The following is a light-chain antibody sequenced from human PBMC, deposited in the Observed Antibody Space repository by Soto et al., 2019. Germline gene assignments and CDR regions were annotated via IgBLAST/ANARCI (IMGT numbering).Light chain of an antibody. J-gene: IGKJ2*01. CDR3: QHYDDSSGHT. V-gene: IGKV3D-20*02. CDR1: QTIRSNF. Sequence: EVVLTQSPATLSLSPGERATLSCRASQTIRSNFLTWYQQKAGQAPRLLIYTASTRAADIPDRFSGSGSGTYCTLSISRLQPEDFAVYYSQHYDDSSGHTFGQGTKLQSK. CDR2: TAS.